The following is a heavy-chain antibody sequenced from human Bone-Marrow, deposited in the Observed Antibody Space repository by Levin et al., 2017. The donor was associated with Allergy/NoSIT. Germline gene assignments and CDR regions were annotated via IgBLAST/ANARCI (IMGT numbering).Heavy chain of an antibody. Sequence: SQTLSLTCTVSGGSISSYYWSWIRQPPGKGLEWIGYIYYSGSTNYNPSLKSRVTISVDTSKNQFSLKLSSVTAADTAVYYCARGGTYNWNDVSYYYYGMDVWGQGTTVTVSS. D-gene: IGHD1-20*01. J-gene: IGHJ6*02. CDR1: GGSISSYY. CDR2: IYYSGST. V-gene: IGHV4-59*01. CDR3: ARGGTYNWNDVSYYYYGMDV.